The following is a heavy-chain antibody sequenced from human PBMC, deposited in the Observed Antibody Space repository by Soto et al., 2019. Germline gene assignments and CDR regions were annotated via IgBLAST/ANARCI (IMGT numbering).Heavy chain of an antibody. CDR3: ARAGSNYVDWFDP. CDR1: GGSISSGDYY. CDR2: IYYSGST. J-gene: IGHJ5*02. D-gene: IGHD4-4*01. V-gene: IGHV4-30-4*01. Sequence: QVQLQESGPGLVKPSQTLSLTCTVSGGSISSGDYYWSWIRQPPGKALEWIGYIYYSGSTYYNPSLKSRVTISVDTSKNQFSLKLSSVTAADTAVYYCARAGSNYVDWFDPWGQGTLVTVSS.